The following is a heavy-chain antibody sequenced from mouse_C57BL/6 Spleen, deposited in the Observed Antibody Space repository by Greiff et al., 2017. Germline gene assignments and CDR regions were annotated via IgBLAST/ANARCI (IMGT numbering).Heavy chain of an antibody. CDR2: IYPGDGDT. Sequence: QVQLQQSGAELVKPGASVKISCKASGYAFSSYWMNWVKQRPGKGLEWIGQIYPGDGDTKYNGKFKGKATLTADKSSSTAYMQLSSLTSEDSAVYFCARWGDGNYFDYWGQGTTLTVSS. CDR3: ARWGDGNYFDY. J-gene: IGHJ2*01. CDR1: GYAFSSYW. D-gene: IGHD1-1*01. V-gene: IGHV1-80*01.